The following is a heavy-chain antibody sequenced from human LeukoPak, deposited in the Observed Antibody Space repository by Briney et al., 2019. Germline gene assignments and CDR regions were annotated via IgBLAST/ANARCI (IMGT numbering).Heavy chain of an antibody. V-gene: IGHV3-21*01. CDR3: ARDQTSCPIDY. CDR2: ISSSSRDI. CDR1: GFTLSSNS. J-gene: IGHJ4*02. Sequence: GXXMRLACAAAGFTLSSNSMNWVRQAAGKGREWVSSISSSSRDIKYANSVKGGLTISRDNAKNSLYLQMNSLRAEDTAVYYCARDQTSCPIDYWGQGTLVTVSS. D-gene: IGHD2-2*01.